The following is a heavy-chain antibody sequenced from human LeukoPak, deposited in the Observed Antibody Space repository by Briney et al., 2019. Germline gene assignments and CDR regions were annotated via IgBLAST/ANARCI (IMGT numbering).Heavy chain of an antibody. V-gene: IGHV5-51*01. J-gene: IGHJ5*02. D-gene: IGHD3-10*01. CDR2: INPGDSDT. CDR1: GYSFTSSW. CDR3: ARQPGAGWFDP. Sequence: GESLKISCQASGYSFTSSWTGWARQMPGKGLEWMAIINPGDSDTRYSPSFQGQVTISADKSISTVYLQWGSLKASDTAMYYCARQPGAGWFDPWGQGTLVTVSS.